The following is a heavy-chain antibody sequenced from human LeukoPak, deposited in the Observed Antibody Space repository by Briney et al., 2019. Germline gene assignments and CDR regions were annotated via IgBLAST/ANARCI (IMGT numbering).Heavy chain of an antibody. Sequence: GASVKVSCKASGYTFTGYYMHWVRQAPGQGLEWMGWINPNSGGTNYAQKFQGRVTMTRDTSISTAYMELSRLRSDDTAVYYCAREEWFGELGFDYWGQGTLVTVSS. CDR2: INPNSGGT. V-gene: IGHV1-2*02. D-gene: IGHD3-10*01. CDR3: AREEWFGELGFDY. CDR1: GYTFTGYY. J-gene: IGHJ4*02.